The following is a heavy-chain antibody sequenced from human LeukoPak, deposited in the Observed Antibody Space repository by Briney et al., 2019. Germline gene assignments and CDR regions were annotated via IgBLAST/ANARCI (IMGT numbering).Heavy chain of an antibody. J-gene: IGHJ3*02. CDR1: GYSFTSYW. V-gene: IGHV5-51*01. CDR3: ARHQGGNYDSSGYPDAFDI. CDR2: IYPGDSDT. Sequence: GESLKISCKGSGYSFTSYWIGWVRQMREKGLEWMGIIYPGDSDTRYSPSFQGQVTISADKSISTAYLQWSSLKASDTAMYYCARHQGGNYDSSGYPDAFDIWGQGTMVTVSS. D-gene: IGHD3-22*01.